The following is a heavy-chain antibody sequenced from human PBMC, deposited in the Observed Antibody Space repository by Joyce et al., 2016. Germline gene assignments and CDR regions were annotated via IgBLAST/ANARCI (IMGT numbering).Heavy chain of an antibody. J-gene: IGHJ4*02. Sequence: EVQLVESGGGLVQPGGSLRLSCAASGFTFSSAWMQWVRKSPGKGLVWVSRINSDGSSISYADSVKGRFTVSRDNTKNTLYLQMNSLRAEDTAVVYCARGGTDGNLFDYWGQGTLVTVSS. CDR1: GFTFSSAW. V-gene: IGHV3-74*01. D-gene: IGHD1-26*01. CDR3: ARGGTDGNLFDY. CDR2: INSDGSSI.